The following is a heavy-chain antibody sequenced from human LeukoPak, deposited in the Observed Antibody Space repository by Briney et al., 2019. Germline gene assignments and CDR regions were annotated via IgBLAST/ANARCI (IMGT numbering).Heavy chain of an antibody. CDR1: GGSISSYY. CDR3: ASTWGHDYGDY. V-gene: IGHV4-59*08. J-gene: IGHJ4*02. D-gene: IGHD3-16*01. CDR2: IYYSGST. Sequence: SETLSLTCTVSGGSISSYYWSWIRQPPGKGLEWIGYIYYSGSTNYNPSLKSRVTISVDTSKNQFSLKLSSVTAADTAVYYCASTWGHDYGDYWGQGTLVTVSS.